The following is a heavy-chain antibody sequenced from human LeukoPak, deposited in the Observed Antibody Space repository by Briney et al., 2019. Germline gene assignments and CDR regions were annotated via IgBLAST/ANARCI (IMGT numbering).Heavy chain of an antibody. CDR1: GYTFTCYY. J-gene: IGHJ4*02. V-gene: IGHV1-2*04. D-gene: IGHD5-18*01. Sequence: ASVKVSYKASGYTFTCYYMHWVRQAPGQGLEWMGWINPNSGGTNYAQKFQGWVTMTRDTSISTAYMELSRLRSDDTAVYYCARSPRQLWLPVDYWGQGTLVTVSS. CDR2: INPNSGGT. CDR3: ARSPRQLWLPVDY.